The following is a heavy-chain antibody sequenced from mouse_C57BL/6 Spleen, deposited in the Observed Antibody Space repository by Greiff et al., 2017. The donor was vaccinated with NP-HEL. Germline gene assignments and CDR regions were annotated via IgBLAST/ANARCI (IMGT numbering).Heavy chain of an antibody. CDR1: GFTFNTYA. J-gene: IGHJ4*01. D-gene: IGHD4-1*01. CDR3: VRLTATSLAMDY. V-gene: IGHV10-3*01. CDR2: ISRKSSNYAT. Sequence: EVQLVESGGGLVQPKGSLKLSCAASGFTFNTYAMHWVRQAPGKGLEWVARISRKSSNYATYYAYSVNDRFTISRDDSQSMLYLQMNNLKTEYTAMYYCVRLTATSLAMDYWGHGPSVTVSS.